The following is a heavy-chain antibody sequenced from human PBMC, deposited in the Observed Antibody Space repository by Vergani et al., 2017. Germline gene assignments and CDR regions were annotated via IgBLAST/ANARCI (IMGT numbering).Heavy chain of an antibody. CDR1: GYPFTSYY. J-gene: IGHJ3*02. D-gene: IGHD3-10*01. Sequence: VQLVQSGAEVKKPGASVKVSCKASGYPFTSYYMHWVRQAPGKGLEWVSGISWNSGSIGYADSVKGRFTIPRDNAKNSLYLQMNSLRAEDTALYYCAKEFGGTIPMAFDIWGQGTMVTVSS. V-gene: IGHV3-9*01. CDR3: AKEFGGTIPMAFDI. CDR2: ISWNSGSI.